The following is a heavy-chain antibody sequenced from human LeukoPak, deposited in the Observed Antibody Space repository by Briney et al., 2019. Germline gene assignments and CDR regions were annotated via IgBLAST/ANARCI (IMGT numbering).Heavy chain of an antibody. CDR2: INPNSGGT. CDR3: ARDYCGGDCYQFDY. Sequence: ASVKVSCKASGYTFTGYYMHWVRQAPGQGLEWMGWINPNSGGTNYAQKFQGRVTMTRDTSISTAYMELSRLRSDDTAVYYCARDYCGGDCYQFDYWGQGTLVTVSS. CDR1: GYTFTGYY. J-gene: IGHJ4*02. V-gene: IGHV1-2*02. D-gene: IGHD2-21*02.